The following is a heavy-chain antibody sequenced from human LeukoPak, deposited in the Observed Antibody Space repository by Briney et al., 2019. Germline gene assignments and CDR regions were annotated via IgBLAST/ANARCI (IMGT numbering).Heavy chain of an antibody. V-gene: IGHV4-4*07. D-gene: IGHD3-9*01. J-gene: IGHJ3*02. Sequence: SETLSLTCTVSGGSISSYYWSWIRQPAGKGLEWIGRIYTSGSTNYNPSLKSRVTMSVDTSKNQFSLKLSSVTAADTAVYYCARTMLRYFDWLSNDAFDIWGQGTMVTVSS. CDR2: IYTSGST. CDR1: GGSISSYY. CDR3: ARTMLRYFDWLSNDAFDI.